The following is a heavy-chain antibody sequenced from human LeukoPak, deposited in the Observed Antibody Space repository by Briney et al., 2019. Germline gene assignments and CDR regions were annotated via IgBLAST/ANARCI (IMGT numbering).Heavy chain of an antibody. V-gene: IGHV3-73*01. CDR3: SRHEALPGDY. CDR1: GLTFSGST. D-gene: IGHD2-21*02. J-gene: IGHJ4*02. Sequence: GGSLRLPCAASGLTFSGSTMHWVRQAAGKGLEGVGHIRDKAYNYATAYAASVKGRFTISRDDSKNTAYLQMNSLKTEDTAVYYCSRHEALPGDYWGQGTLVTVSS. CDR2: IRDKAYNYAT.